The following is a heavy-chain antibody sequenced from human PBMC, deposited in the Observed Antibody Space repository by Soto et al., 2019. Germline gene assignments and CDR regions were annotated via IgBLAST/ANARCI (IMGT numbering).Heavy chain of an antibody. D-gene: IGHD2-21*02. CDR3: AREETAWPLACGLDV. Sequence: RYRMRYVRKAPGKGLEWVSSISSSGDTYYADSVKGRLTISRDYAKNSLSLQMNSLRAEDTAVYYCAREETAWPLACGLDVWCQVTTVPFSS. V-gene: IGHV3-21*01. CDR2: ISSSGDT. J-gene: IGHJ6*02. CDR1: RYR.